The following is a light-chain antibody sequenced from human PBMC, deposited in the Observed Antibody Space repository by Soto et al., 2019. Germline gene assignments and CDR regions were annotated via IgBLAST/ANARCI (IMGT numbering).Light chain of an antibody. V-gene: IGKV4-1*01. CDR2: WAS. CDR3: QQYYSTPLT. CDR1: QSVLYSANNKNC. J-gene: IGKJ4*01. Sequence: DIVMTQSPDSLAVSLGERATINCKSSQSVLYSANNKNCLGWYQQKPGQPPKLLIYWASTRESGVPDRFSGSGSGTDFTLTIRSLQAEDVAVYYCQQYYSTPLTFGGGTKVEIK.